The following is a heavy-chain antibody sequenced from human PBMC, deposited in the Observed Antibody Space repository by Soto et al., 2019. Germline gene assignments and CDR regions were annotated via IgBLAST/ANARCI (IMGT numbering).Heavy chain of an antibody. J-gene: IGHJ6*02. V-gene: IGHV4-4*02. Sequence: WETLSLTCAVSGGSISSSNWWSWVRQPPGKGLEWIGEIYHSGSTNYNPSLKSRVTISVDKSKNQFSLKLSSVTAADTAVYYCARVTVVTPWEGYYYYGMDVWGQGTTVTVSS. CDR3: ARVTVVTPWEGYYYYGMDV. D-gene: IGHD1-26*01. CDR2: IYHSGST. CDR1: GGSISSSNW.